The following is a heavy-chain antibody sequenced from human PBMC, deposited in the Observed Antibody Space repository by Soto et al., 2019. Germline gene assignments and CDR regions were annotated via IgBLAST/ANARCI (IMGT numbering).Heavy chain of an antibody. Sequence: QVQLQQWGAGLLKPSETLSLTCAVYGGSFSGYYWSWIRQPPGKGLEWIGEINHSGSTNYNPSLKSLVTISVDTSKNQFSLKLSSVTAADTAVYYCARGPGYCTNGVCYPFDYWGQGTLVTVSS. CDR2: INHSGST. V-gene: IGHV4-34*01. CDR3: ARGPGYCTNGVCYPFDY. CDR1: GGSFSGYY. D-gene: IGHD2-8*01. J-gene: IGHJ4*02.